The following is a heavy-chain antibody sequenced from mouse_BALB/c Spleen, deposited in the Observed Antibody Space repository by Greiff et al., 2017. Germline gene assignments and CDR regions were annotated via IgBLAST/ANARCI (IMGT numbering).Heavy chain of an antibody. J-gene: IGHJ3*01. D-gene: IGHD2-10*02. CDR2: INPDSSTI. CDR1: GFDFSRYW. CDR3: ARPEYGNYDAWFAY. V-gene: IGHV4-1*02. Sequence: EVMLVESGGGLVQPGGSLKLSCAASGFDFSRYWMSWVRQAPGKGLEWIGEINPDSSTINYTPSLKDKFIISRDNAKNTLYLQMSKVRSEDTALYYCARPEYGNYDAWFAYWGQGTLVTVSA.